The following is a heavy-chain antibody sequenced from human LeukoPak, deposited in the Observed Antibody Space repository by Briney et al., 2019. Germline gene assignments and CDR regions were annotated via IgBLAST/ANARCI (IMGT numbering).Heavy chain of an antibody. V-gene: IGHV4-30-4*07. J-gene: IGHJ4*02. D-gene: IGHD3-9*01. CDR1: GGSISSGGYS. Sequence: SQTLSLTCAVSGGSISSGGYSWSWIRQPPGKGLEWIGYIYHSGSTYYNPSLKSRVTISVDTSKNQFSLKLSSVTAADTAVYYCARQYFDWLYYFDYWGQGTLVTVSS. CDR2: IYHSGST. CDR3: ARQYFDWLYYFDY.